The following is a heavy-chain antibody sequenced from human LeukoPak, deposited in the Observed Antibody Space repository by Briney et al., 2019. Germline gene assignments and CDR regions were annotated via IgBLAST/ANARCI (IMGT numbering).Heavy chain of an antibody. CDR3: ARSVTGYYPYYFDY. Sequence: SETLSLTCTVSGGSISSGGHYWSWIRQHPGKGLEWIGYIYYSGSTYYNPSLKSRVTISVDASKNQFSLKLSSVTAADTAVYYCARSVTGYYPYYFDYWGQGTLVTVSS. J-gene: IGHJ4*02. CDR2: IYYSGST. CDR1: GGSISSGGHY. D-gene: IGHD3-9*01. V-gene: IGHV4-31*03.